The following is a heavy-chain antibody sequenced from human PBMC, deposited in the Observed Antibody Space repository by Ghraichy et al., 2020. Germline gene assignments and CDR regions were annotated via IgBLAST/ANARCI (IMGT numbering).Heavy chain of an antibody. CDR1: GFTFSSYW. D-gene: IGHD6-13*01. CDR2: IKQDGSEK. CDR3: ARGIVAAGTWGNFFDC. J-gene: IGHJ4*02. V-gene: IGHV3-7*01. Sequence: GGSLRLSCAASGFTFSSYWMSWVRQAPGKGLEWVANIKQDGSEKYYVDSVKGRFTISRDNAKNSLYLQMNSLRAEDTAVYYCARGIVAAGTWGNFFDCWGQGTLVTVSS.